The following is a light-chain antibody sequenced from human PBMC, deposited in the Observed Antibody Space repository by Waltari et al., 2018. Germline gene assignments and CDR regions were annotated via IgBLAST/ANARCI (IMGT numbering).Light chain of an antibody. V-gene: IGLV2-11*01. Sequence: QSALTQPRSVSGSPGQSVTISCTGTSSDVGRYHYVSWYQQHPGKAPKLIIYDVFERPSGVPDRFSGSKSGNTASLTVSGLQAEDEAEYYCCSYAGSYTFVFGTGTKVTVL. CDR1: SSDVGRYHY. CDR2: DVF. CDR3: CSYAGSYTFV. J-gene: IGLJ1*01.